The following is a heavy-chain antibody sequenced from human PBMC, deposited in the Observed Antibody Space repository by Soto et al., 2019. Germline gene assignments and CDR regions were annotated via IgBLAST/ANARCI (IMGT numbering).Heavy chain of an antibody. J-gene: IGHJ4*02. V-gene: IGHV3-23*01. Sequence: VGSLRLSCAASGFTFSSYAISCVRQAPGKGLEWVSAISGSGGSTYYADSVKGRFTISRDNSKNTLYLQMNSLRAEDTAVYYCAKSSSWYYFDYWGQGTLVTVSS. D-gene: IGHD6-13*01. CDR1: GFTFSSYA. CDR3: AKSSSWYYFDY. CDR2: ISGSGGST.